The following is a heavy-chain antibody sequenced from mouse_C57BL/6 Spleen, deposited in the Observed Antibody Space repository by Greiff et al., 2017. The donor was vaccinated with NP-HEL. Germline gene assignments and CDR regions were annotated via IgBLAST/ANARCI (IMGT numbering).Heavy chain of an antibody. V-gene: IGHV1-76*01. J-gene: IGHJ4*01. D-gene: IGHD1-1*01. CDR3: ARSEGTTVVGPYAMDY. CDR1: GYTFTDYY. Sequence: VQLQQSGAELVRPGASVKLSCKASGYTFTDYYINWVKQRPGQGLEWIARIYPGSGNTYYNEKFKGKATLTAEKSSSTAYMQLSSLTSEDSAVYFCARSEGTTVVGPYAMDYWGQGTSVTVSS. CDR2: IYPGSGNT.